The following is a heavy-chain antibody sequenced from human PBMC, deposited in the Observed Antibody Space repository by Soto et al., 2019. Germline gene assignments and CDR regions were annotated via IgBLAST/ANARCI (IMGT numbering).Heavy chain of an antibody. Sequence: QVQLVESGGGVVQPGRSLRLSCAASGFTFSSHGMHWVRQAPGKGLEWVAVISYDGSNKFYADSVKGRFTISRDNSKNTLILQMNSLRGDDTAVYYLAKTNLEWLSDAAFDLWGQGTSVTVSS. D-gene: IGHD3-3*01. CDR3: AKTNLEWLSDAAFDL. J-gene: IGHJ3*01. CDR1: GFTFSSHG. CDR2: ISYDGSNK. V-gene: IGHV3-30*18.